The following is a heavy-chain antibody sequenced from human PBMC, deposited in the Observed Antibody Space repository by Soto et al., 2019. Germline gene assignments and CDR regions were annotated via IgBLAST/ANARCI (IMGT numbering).Heavy chain of an antibody. Sequence: SETLSLTCTVSGGSISSYYWSWIRQPPGKGLEWIGYIYYSGSTNYNPSLKSRVTISVDTSKNQFSLKLSSVTAADTAVYYCARHFGSGSYWLDPWGQGTLVTVSS. CDR1: GGSISSYY. V-gene: IGHV4-59*08. D-gene: IGHD3-10*01. CDR3: ARHFGSGSYWLDP. J-gene: IGHJ5*02. CDR2: IYYSGST.